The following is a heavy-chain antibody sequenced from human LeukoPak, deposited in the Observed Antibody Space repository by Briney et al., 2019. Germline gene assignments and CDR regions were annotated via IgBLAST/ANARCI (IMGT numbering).Heavy chain of an antibody. Sequence: GGSLRLSCAASGFTFSSYGMHWVRQHRGKGLEWVAFIRYDGSNKYYADSVKGRFTISRDNSKNTLYLQMNSLRAEDTALYYCAKGSIGYSHGYTDYWGQGTLVTVSS. D-gene: IGHD5-18*01. CDR1: GFTFSSYG. V-gene: IGHV3-30*02. J-gene: IGHJ4*02. CDR2: IRYDGSNK. CDR3: AKGSIGYSHGYTDY.